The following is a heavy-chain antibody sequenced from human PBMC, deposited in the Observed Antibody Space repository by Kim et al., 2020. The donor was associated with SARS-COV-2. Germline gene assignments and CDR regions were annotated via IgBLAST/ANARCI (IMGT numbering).Heavy chain of an antibody. V-gene: IGHV4-34*01. D-gene: IGHD3-10*01. Sequence: NPSLKSRDTISVDTSKNQFSLKLSSVTAADTAVYYCATSRSGSSYYGMDVWGQGTTLTVSS. CDR3: ATSRSGSSYYGMDV. J-gene: IGHJ6*02.